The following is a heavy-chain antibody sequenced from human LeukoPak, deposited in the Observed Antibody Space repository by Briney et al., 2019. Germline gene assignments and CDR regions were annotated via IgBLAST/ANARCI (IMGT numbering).Heavy chain of an antibody. CDR3: ARGRMKMVRGGIRGPSYYYYGMDV. J-gene: IGHJ6*02. Sequence: SVKVSCKASGGTFSSNAISWVRQAPGQGLEWMGGIIPIFGTANYAQKFQGRVTITADESTSTAYMELSSLRSEDTAVYYCARGRMKMVRGGIRGPSYYYYGMDVWGQGTTVTVSS. V-gene: IGHV1-69*13. CDR2: IIPIFGTA. CDR1: GGTFSSNA. D-gene: IGHD3-10*01.